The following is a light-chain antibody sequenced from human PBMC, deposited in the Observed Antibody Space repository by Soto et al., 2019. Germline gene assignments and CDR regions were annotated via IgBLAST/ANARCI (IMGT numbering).Light chain of an antibody. CDR3: CSYTSSSTRV. CDR1: SSDVGGYNY. CDR2: DVS. Sequence: QSVLTQPASVSGSPGQSITISCTGTSSDVGGYNYVSWYQQHPGKAPKLMIYDVSDRPSGVSNRFSASKSGNTASLIITGLQAEDEADYYCCSYTSSSTRVFGTGTKVTVL. V-gene: IGLV2-14*03. J-gene: IGLJ1*01.